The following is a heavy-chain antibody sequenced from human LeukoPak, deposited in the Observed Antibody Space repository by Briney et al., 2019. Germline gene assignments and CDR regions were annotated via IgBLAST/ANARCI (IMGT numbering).Heavy chain of an antibody. CDR2: ISSSGTST. Sequence: GGSLRLSCAASGFTFSSYAMNWVRQAPGKGLEWISTISSSGTSTYYTDSVKGRFTISRDNSESTLYLQMKSLRAEDTAVYYCARDARPAYSSSGLKLDYWGQGTLVTVSS. V-gene: IGHV3-23*01. J-gene: IGHJ4*02. CDR3: ARDARPAYSSSGLKLDY. D-gene: IGHD6-6*01. CDR1: GFTFSSYA.